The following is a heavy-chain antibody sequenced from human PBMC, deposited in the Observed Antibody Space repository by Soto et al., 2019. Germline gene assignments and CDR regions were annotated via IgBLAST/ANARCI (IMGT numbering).Heavy chain of an antibody. J-gene: IGHJ6*02. Sequence: QVQLVQSGAEVMKPGSSVTVSCNASGGTFSNYAISWVRQAPGQGLEWMGGIIPIVGTGSYAQKFDGRVTITADEPTTTAYMELSCLRFEDTAVYYCARVVILVPTASTHYYYHMDVWGPGTTVTVSS. CDR3: ARVVILVPTASTHYYYHMDV. V-gene: IGHV1-69*01. CDR2: IIPIVGTG. CDR1: GGTFSNYA. D-gene: IGHD2-2*01.